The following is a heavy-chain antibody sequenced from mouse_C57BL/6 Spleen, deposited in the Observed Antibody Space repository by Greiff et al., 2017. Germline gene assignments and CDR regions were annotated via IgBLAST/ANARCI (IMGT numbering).Heavy chain of an antibody. J-gene: IGHJ4*01. CDR2: IHPRSGNT. D-gene: IGHD1-1*02. CDR1: GYTFTSYG. Sequence: QVQLKESGAELARPGASVKLSCKASGYTFTSYGISWVKQRTGQGLEWIGEIHPRSGNTYYNEKFKGKATLTADKSSSTAYMELRSLTSEDSAVYFCARRWDLPYAMDYWGQGTSVTVSS. CDR3: ARRWDLPYAMDY. V-gene: IGHV1-81*01.